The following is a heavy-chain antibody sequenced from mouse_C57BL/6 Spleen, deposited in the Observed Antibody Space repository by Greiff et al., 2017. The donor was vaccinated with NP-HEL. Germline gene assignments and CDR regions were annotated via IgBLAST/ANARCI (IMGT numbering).Heavy chain of an antibody. CDR2: IHPNSGST. CDR3: ARGAGFHAMDY. D-gene: IGHD3-1*01. Sequence: VQLQQSGAELVKPGASVKLSCKASGYTFTSYWMHWVKQRPGQGLEWIGMIHPNSGSTNYNEKFKSKATLTVDKSSSTAYMQLSSLTSEDSAVYYCARGAGFHAMDYWGQGTSVTVSS. V-gene: IGHV1-64*01. J-gene: IGHJ4*01. CDR1: GYTFTSYW.